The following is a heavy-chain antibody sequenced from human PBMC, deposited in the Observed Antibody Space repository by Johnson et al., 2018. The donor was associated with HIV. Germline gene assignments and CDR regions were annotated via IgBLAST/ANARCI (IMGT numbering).Heavy chain of an antibody. D-gene: IGHD5-12*01. V-gene: IGHV3-7*01. CDR1: GFTFSSYW. J-gene: IGHJ3*02. CDR3: ARGQTAYSGYDVPLDI. CDR2: IKQDGSEI. Sequence: EVQLVESGGGLVQPGGSLRLSCAVSGFTFSSYWMSWVRQAPGKGLEWVANIKQDGSEIYFVDSVKGRFTISRDNANSSLYLQMNSLRVEDTAVYYCARGQTAYSGYDVPLDIWGQGTMVTVSS.